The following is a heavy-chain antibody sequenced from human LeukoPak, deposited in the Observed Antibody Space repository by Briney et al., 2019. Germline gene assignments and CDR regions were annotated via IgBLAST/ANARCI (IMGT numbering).Heavy chain of an antibody. V-gene: IGHV3-48*02. CDR2: ISGSSSNI. J-gene: IGHJ4*02. CDR1: EFTFSSYS. CDR3: ASPHSGYG. D-gene: IGHD5-12*01. Sequence: PGGSLRLSCAASEFTFSSYSMNWVRPAPGKGLEWVSYISGSSSNIYYAESVKGRFAISRDNAKNSLYLQMNSLRDEDTAVYYCASPHSGYGWGLGTLVTVSS.